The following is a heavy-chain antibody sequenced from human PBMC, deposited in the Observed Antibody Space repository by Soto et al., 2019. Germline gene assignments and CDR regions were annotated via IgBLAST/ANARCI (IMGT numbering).Heavy chain of an antibody. CDR1: GFTFSVSD. CDR3: TRHEEGRRAVFYGMDV. CDR2: IRGKNNNYAT. Sequence: ERQLVQSGGGVVQPGGSLKLSCAAFGFTFSVSDMHWVRQASGKGLEWVGHIRGKNNNYATTYAASMTGRFIISRDDSNNTAFKQMSTLKTEDTAIYYCTRHEEGRRAVFYGMDVWGQGTTVTVSS. J-gene: IGHJ6*02. D-gene: IGHD6-19*01. V-gene: IGHV3-73*02.